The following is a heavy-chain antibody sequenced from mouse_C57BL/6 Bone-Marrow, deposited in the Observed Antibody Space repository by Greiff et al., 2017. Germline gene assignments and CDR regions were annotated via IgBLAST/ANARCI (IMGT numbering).Heavy chain of an antibody. CDR3: TRGANWAYSFDY. D-gene: IGHD4-1*01. CDR2: INYDGSST. Sequence: DVKLVESEGGLVQPGSSMKLPCTASGFTFSDYYMAWVRQVPEKGLEWVANINYDGSSTYYLDSLQSRFIISRDTAKNLLYLQISSLKSEDTATYYCTRGANWAYSFDYWGQGTTLTVSS. CDR1: GFTFSDYY. J-gene: IGHJ2*01. V-gene: IGHV5-16*01.